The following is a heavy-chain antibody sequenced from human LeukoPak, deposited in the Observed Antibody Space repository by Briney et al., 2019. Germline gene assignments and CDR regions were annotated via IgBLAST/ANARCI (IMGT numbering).Heavy chain of an antibody. D-gene: IGHD6-19*01. CDR1: GGSFSGYY. CDR3: ARRLTSGATDY. J-gene: IGHJ4*02. V-gene: IGHV4-34*01. CDR2: INHSGST. Sequence: SETLSLTCAVYGGSFSGYYWSCIRQPPGKGLEWIGEINHSGSTNYNPSLKSRVTISVDTSKNQFSLKLSSVTAAGTAMYYCARRLTSGATDYWGQGTLVTVSS.